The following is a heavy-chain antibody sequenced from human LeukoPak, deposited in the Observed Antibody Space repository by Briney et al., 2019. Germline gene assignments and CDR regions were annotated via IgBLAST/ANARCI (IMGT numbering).Heavy chain of an antibody. CDR2: IIPIFGTA. J-gene: IGHJ4*02. CDR1: GGTFSSYA. CDR3: ARDRVGYCSGGSCYSTSFDY. D-gene: IGHD2-15*01. Sequence: SVKVSCKASGGTFSSYAISWVRQAPGQGLEWMGGIIPIFGTANYAQKFQGRVTITADESTSTAYMELSSLRSEDTAVYYCARDRVGYCSGGSCYSTSFDYWGQGTLVTISS. V-gene: IGHV1-69*13.